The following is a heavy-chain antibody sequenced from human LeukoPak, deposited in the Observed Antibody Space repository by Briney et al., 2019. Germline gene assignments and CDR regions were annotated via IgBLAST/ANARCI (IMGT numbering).Heavy chain of an antibody. CDR2: IYYSGST. CDR1: GGSISSYY. J-gene: IGHJ3*02. Sequence: SETLSLTCTVSGGSISSYYWSWIRQPPGKGLEWIGYIYYSGSTNYNPSLKSRVTISVDTSKNQFSLKLSSVTAADTAVYYCAGDRYCGGDCYSYAFDIWGQGTMVTVSS. D-gene: IGHD2-21*02. CDR3: AGDRYCGGDCYSYAFDI. V-gene: IGHV4-59*01.